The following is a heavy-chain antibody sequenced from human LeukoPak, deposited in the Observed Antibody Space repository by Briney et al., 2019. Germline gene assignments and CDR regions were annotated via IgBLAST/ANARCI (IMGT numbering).Heavy chain of an antibody. D-gene: IGHD2-2*01. CDR3: ARILPLRVPAAMGD. V-gene: IGHV3-30-3*01. CDR2: ISYDGSNK. J-gene: IGHJ4*02. Sequence: GGSLRLSCTASGFTFRDHPMSWVRQAPGKGLEWVAVISYDGSNKYYADSVKGRFTISRDNSKNTLYLQMNSLRAEDTAVYYCARILPLRVPAAMGDWGQGTLVTVSS. CDR1: GFTFRDHP.